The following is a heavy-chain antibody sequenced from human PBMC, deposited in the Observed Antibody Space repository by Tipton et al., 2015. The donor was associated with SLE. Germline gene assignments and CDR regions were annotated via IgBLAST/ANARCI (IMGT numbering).Heavy chain of an antibody. CDR3: VREGFDP. CDR2: ISNDGSIS. V-gene: IGHV3-30*03. Sequence: SLRLSCLASGFTLSSHGMHWVRQAPGKGLEWVAAISNDGSISSYANSVKGRFSISRDNSKNVLYLQMNSLRAEETALYYCVREGFDPWGQGTLVTVSS. CDR1: GFTLSSHG. J-gene: IGHJ5*02.